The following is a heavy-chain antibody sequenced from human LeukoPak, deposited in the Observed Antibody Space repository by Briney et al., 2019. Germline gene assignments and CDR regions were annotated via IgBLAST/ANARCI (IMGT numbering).Heavy chain of an antibody. Sequence: SETLSLTCTVSGGSISIYYWNWIRQPAGKGLEWIGRIFTSGITNYNPSLKSRVTMSLATSNNQFSLNLRSVTAADTAVYYCARESSGTYYTPLGYMDVWGKGTTVTVSS. D-gene: IGHD3-10*01. J-gene: IGHJ6*03. CDR3: ARESSGTYYTPLGYMDV. CDR2: IFTSGIT. CDR1: GGSISIYY. V-gene: IGHV4-4*07.